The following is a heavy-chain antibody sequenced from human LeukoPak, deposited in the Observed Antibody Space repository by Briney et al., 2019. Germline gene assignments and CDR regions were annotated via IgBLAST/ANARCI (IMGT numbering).Heavy chain of an antibody. Sequence: SETLSLTCTVSGGSISSSSYYWGWVRQPPGKGLEWIGSIYYSGSTYYNPSPKSRVTISVDTSKKQFSLKLSSVTAADTAVYYCAREVGYSSGWYVDYYYYMDVWGKGTTVTVSS. CDR3: AREVGYSSGWYVDYYYYMDV. V-gene: IGHV4-39*07. CDR1: GGSISSSSYY. CDR2: IYYSGST. D-gene: IGHD6-19*01. J-gene: IGHJ6*03.